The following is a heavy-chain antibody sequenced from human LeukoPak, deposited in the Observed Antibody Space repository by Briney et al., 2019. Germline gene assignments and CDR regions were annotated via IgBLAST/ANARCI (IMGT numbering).Heavy chain of an antibody. J-gene: IGHJ4*02. Sequence: AGGSLRLSCAASGFTFSSYAMSWVRQAPGKGLEWVAFTWYDGSNKYYADSVKGRFTISRDNSKSTLYLQMNSLRAEDTAVYYCARLLSNTFYYGSGSHLDYWGQGTLVTVSS. V-gene: IGHV3-33*08. CDR1: GFTFSSYA. CDR2: TWYDGSNK. D-gene: IGHD3-10*01. CDR3: ARLLSNTFYYGSGSHLDY.